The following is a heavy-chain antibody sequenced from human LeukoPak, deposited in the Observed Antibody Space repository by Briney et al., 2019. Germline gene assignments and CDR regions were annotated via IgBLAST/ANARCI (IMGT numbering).Heavy chain of an antibody. CDR3: AKELRGEYYYGMDV. V-gene: IGHV3-23*01. D-gene: IGHD4-17*01. CDR2: ISGSGGST. CDR1: GFTFSSYA. Sequence: TGGSLRLSCAASGFTFSSYAMSWVRQAPGKGLEWVSAISGSGGSTYYADSVKGRFTISRDNSKNTLYLQMNSLRAEDTAVYYCAKELRGEYYYGMDVWGQGTTVTVSS. J-gene: IGHJ6*02.